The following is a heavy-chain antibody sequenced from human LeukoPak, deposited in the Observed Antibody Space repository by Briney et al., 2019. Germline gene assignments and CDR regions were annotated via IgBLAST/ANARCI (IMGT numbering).Heavy chain of an antibody. J-gene: IGHJ4*02. D-gene: IGHD3-22*01. V-gene: IGHV4-39*07. CDR2: IYYSGST. CDR1: GGSISSSSYY. CDR3: ARETYYYDSSGYYYCYFDY. Sequence: SETLSLTCTVSGGSISSSSYYWGWIRQPPGKGLEWIGSIYYSGSTYYNPSLKSRVTISVDTSKNQFSLKLSSVTAADTAVYYCARETYYYDSSGYYYCYFDYWGQGTLVTVSS.